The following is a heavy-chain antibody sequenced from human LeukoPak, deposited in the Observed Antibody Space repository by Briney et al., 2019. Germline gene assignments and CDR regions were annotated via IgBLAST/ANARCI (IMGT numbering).Heavy chain of an antibody. Sequence: SETLSLTCTVSGGSISSGDYYWSWIRQPPGKGLEWIGYTYYSGSTYYNPSLKSRVTISVDTSKNQFSLKLSSVTAADTAVYYCARGFVVVPAADGSFDYWGQGTLVTVSS. CDR1: GGSISSGDYY. D-gene: IGHD2-2*01. J-gene: IGHJ4*02. CDR3: ARGFVVVPAADGSFDY. CDR2: TYYSGST. V-gene: IGHV4-30-4*01.